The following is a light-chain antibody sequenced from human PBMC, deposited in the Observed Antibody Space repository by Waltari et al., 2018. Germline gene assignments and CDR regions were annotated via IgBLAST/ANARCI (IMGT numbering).Light chain of an antibody. CDR3: QQHYGSPLT. CDR1: QSLLSNADNKNY. Sequence: DIVMTQSPDSLAVSLGERATIKCKSSQSLLSNADNKNYLAWFQQKPGQPPKLLIYWAFIRESGVPDRFSGGGSGTDFTLTISSLQAEDVAVYYCQQHYGSPLTFGPGTRVDIK. J-gene: IGKJ3*01. V-gene: IGKV4-1*01. CDR2: WAF.